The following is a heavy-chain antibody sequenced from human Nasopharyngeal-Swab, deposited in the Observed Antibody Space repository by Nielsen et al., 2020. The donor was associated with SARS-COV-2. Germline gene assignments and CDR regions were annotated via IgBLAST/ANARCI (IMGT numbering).Heavy chain of an antibody. CDR3: ATACNGNYYWDY. V-gene: IGHV5-51*01. D-gene: IGHD1-7*01. Sequence: GESLKISCKGSGYSFSSYWLGWVRQTPGKGLEWVGIMYPRDSDTRHSPSFQGQVTISADESISTAYLQWSRLKAADAAMYYCATACNGNYYWDYCGQRTLVTVSS. J-gene: IGHJ4*02. CDR1: GYSFSSYW. CDR2: MYPRDSDT.